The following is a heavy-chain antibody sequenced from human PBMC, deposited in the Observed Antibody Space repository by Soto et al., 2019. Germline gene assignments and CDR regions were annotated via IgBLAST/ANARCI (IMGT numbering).Heavy chain of an antibody. J-gene: IGHJ4*02. CDR1: GGSIGNSY. Sequence: QVQLQESGPGLVKPSETLSLTCTVSGGSIGNSYWSWIRQSPGKGLEWIGYIYYSGSSNYNPSLKSRVXXXVXPSKNQFSLKLSSVTAADTAVYYCARHSSSWPIFDYWGQGTLVIVSS. CDR2: IYYSGSS. CDR3: ARHSSSWPIFDY. V-gene: IGHV4-59*08. D-gene: IGHD6-13*01.